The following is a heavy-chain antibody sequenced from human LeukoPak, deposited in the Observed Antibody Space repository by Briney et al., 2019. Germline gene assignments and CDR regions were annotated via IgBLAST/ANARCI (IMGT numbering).Heavy chain of an antibody. J-gene: IGHJ6*03. CDR3: ARSNRHPERYYMDV. CDR1: GYTFTSYD. V-gene: IGHV1-8*01. CDR2: MNPNSGNT. Sequence: ASVKVSCKASGYTFTSYDINWVRQATEQGLEWMGWMNPNSGNTGYAQKFQGRVTMTRNTSISTAYMELSSLRSEDTAVYYCARSNRHPERYYMDVWGKGTTVTVSS. D-gene: IGHD1-1*01.